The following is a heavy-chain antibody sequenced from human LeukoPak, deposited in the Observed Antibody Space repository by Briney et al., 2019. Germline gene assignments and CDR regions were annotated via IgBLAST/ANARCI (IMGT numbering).Heavy chain of an antibody. Sequence: GASVKVSCKASGYTFTSYYMHWVRQAPGQGLEWMGIINPSGGSTSYAQKFQGRVTMTRDTSTSTVYMELSSLRSDDTAVYYCAREVNRRVGGSAFDIWGQGTMVTVSS. V-gene: IGHV1-46*01. J-gene: IGHJ3*02. CDR2: INPSGGST. CDR3: AREVNRRVGGSAFDI. D-gene: IGHD1-14*01. CDR1: GYTFTSYY.